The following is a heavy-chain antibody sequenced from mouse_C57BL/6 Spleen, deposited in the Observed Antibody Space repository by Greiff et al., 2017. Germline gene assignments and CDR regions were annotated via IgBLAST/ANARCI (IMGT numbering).Heavy chain of an antibody. CDR3: ARLGTGLDY. V-gene: IGHV1-82*01. CDR1: GYAFSSSW. D-gene: IGHD4-1*01. Sequence: QVQLQQSGPELVKPGASVKISCKASGYAFSSSWMNWVKQRPGKGLEWIGRIYPGDGDTTYNGKFKGKATLTAYKSSSTAYMQLSSLTSEDSAVYFCARLGTGLDYWGQGTTLTVSS. CDR2: IYPGDGDT. J-gene: IGHJ2*01.